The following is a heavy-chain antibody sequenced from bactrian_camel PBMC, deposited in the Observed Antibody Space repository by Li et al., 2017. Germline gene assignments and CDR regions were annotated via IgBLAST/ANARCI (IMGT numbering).Heavy chain of an antibody. J-gene: IGHJ4*01. D-gene: IGHD6*01. Sequence: HVQLVESGGGSVQAGQSLRLSCVASGYSDGCMGWFRQAPGKERGGIANIYTRGGITGITGYADSVKGRFTISRDNAKNTVYLEMNSLRSEDTALYYCATLDRKRMTYGGCWHLRYWGPGTQVTVS. CDR3: ATLDRKRMTYGGCWHLRY. CDR2: IYTRGGIT. CDR1: GYSDGC. V-gene: IGHV3S54*01.